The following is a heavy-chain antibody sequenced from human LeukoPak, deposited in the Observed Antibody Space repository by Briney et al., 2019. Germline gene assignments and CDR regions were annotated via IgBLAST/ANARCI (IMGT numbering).Heavy chain of an antibody. Sequence: PGRSLRLSCAASGFIFNYYGMHWVRQAPGKGLEWVAFIRYDGSNKYYADSVKGRFTISRDNSKNTLYLQMNSLRAEDTAVYYCAKDRFDIVVVPAATIFDYWGQGTLVTVSS. CDR2: IRYDGSNK. J-gene: IGHJ4*02. D-gene: IGHD2-2*01. CDR3: AKDRFDIVVVPAATIFDY. CDR1: GFIFNYYG. V-gene: IGHV3-30*02.